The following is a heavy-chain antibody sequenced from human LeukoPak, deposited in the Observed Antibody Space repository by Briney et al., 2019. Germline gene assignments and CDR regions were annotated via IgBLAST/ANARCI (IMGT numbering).Heavy chain of an antibody. Sequence: GGSLRLSCAASGFTFSSYSMNWVRQAPGKGLEWVSSISSSSSYIYYADSVKGRFTISRDNAKNSLYLQMNSLRAEDTAVYYCARDLGYCSSTSCRHFDYWGQGTLVTVSS. CDR1: GFTFSSYS. CDR3: ARDLGYCSSTSCRHFDY. D-gene: IGHD2-2*01. J-gene: IGHJ4*02. V-gene: IGHV3-21*01. CDR2: ISSSSSYI.